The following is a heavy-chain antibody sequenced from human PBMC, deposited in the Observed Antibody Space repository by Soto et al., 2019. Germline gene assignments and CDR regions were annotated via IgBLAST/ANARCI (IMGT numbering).Heavy chain of an antibody. Sequence: GXSVKVSCNASGDTFTTYDINWVREATGHGLEWMGWINPNSGNIGYAQRFQGRVTMTRDTAIRTAYMEVSSLRSDDTAVYYCARGRASGSYYLLDYWGQGTLVTVSS. J-gene: IGHJ4*02. CDR3: ARGRASGSYYLLDY. V-gene: IGHV1-8*01. CDR1: GDTFTTYD. CDR2: INPNSGNI. D-gene: IGHD3-10*01.